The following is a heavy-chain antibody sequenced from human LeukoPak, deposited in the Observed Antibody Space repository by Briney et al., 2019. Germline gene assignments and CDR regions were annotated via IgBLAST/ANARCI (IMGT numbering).Heavy chain of an antibody. D-gene: IGHD6-6*01. V-gene: IGHV3-7*01. J-gene: IGHJ4*02. CDR1: GFTFTNYW. Sequence: GGSLRLSCAASGFTFTNYWMSWVRQAPGRGLEWVANIKQDASVKYYVDSVKGRFTISRENAKSSVYLQMNSLRAEDTAVYYCARIGYSSSSFDYWGQGTLVTVSS. CDR2: IKQDASVK. CDR3: ARIGYSSSSFDY.